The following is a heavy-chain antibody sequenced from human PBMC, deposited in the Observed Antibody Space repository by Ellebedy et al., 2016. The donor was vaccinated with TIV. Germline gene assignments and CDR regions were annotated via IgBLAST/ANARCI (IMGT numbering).Heavy chain of an antibody. J-gene: IGHJ2*01. Sequence: MPSETLSLTCAVYGGSFNDYYWTWIRQPPGKGLEWIGEINHSGSTNYNPSLKSRVTIAVDTSKSWFSLKLSSVTAADTAVYYCTKALGDTRYFDLWGRGNLVTVSS. CDR3: TKALGDTRYFDL. D-gene: IGHD3-16*01. CDR2: INHSGST. V-gene: IGHV4-34*01. CDR1: GGSFNDYY.